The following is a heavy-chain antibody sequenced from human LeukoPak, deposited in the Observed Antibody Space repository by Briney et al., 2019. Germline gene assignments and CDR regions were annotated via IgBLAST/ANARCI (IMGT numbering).Heavy chain of an antibody. Sequence: SETLSLTCTVSGGSISSSSYYWGWIRQPPGKGLEWIGSIYYSGSTYYNPSLKSRVTISVDKSKNQFSLKLSSVTAADTAVYYCAREGIAAAGALDYWGQGTLVTVSS. CDR3: AREGIAAAGALDY. D-gene: IGHD6-13*01. CDR1: GGSISSSSYY. J-gene: IGHJ4*02. CDR2: IYYSGST. V-gene: IGHV4-39*07.